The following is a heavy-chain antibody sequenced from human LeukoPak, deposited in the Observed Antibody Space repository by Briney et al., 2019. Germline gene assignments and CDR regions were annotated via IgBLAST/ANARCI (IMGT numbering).Heavy chain of an antibody. CDR2: FDPEDGET. D-gene: IGHD3-22*01. V-gene: IGHV1-24*01. CDR3: ARDSGYYYDSSGSLDAFDI. J-gene: IGHJ3*02. CDR1: GYTLTELS. Sequence: ASVKVSCKVSGYTLTELSMHWVRQAPGKGLEWMGGFDPEDGETIYAQKFQGRVTMTEDTSTDTAYMELSSLRSEDTAVYYCARDSGYYYDSSGSLDAFDIWGQGTMVTVSS.